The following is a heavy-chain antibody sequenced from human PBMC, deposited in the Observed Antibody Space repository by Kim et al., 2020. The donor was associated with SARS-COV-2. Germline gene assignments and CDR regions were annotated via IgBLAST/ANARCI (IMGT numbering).Heavy chain of an antibody. CDR3: ARGGAGEQTYYYYYGMDV. V-gene: IGHV1-46*01. CDR2: INPSGGST. J-gene: IGHJ6*02. Sequence: ASVKVSCKASGYTFTSYYMHWVRQAPGQGLEWMGIINPSGGSTSYAQKFQGRVTMTRDTSTSTVYMELSSLRSEDTAVYYCARGGAGEQTYYYYYGMDVWGQGTTVTVSS. CDR1: GYTFTSYY.